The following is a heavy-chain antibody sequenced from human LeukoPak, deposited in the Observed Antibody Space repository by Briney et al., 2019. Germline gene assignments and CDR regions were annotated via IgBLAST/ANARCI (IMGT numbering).Heavy chain of an antibody. D-gene: IGHD5-18*01. CDR1: GFTFSSYW. J-gene: IGHJ4*02. CDR2: IEQDGSDK. Sequence: YPGGSLRLSCAASGFTFSSYWMTWVRQAPGKGLEWVAKIEQDGSDKYYVDSVKGRFTISRDNAKNSLYLQMNSLRAEDTAVYYCARAYSYVSYWGQGALVTVSS. V-gene: IGHV3-7*01. CDR3: ARAYSYVSY.